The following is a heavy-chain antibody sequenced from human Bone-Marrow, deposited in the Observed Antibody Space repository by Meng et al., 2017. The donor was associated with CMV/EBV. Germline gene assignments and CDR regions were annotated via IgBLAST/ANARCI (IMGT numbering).Heavy chain of an antibody. J-gene: IGHJ4*02. D-gene: IGHD6-25*01. CDR1: GGSISSSSYY. V-gene: IGHV4-39*07. CDR2: INDSGTS. CDR3: AYSSGAY. Sequence: SETLSLTCAVYGGSISSSSYYWGWIRQSPGKGLEWIGEINDSGTSNYLPSLKSRVTISVDTSKNQFSLKLSSVTAADTAVYYCAYSSGAYWGQGTLVPVSS.